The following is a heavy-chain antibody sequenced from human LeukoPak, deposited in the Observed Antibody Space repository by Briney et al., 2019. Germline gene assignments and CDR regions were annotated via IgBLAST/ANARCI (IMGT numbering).Heavy chain of an antibody. CDR2: IKEDGSEK. V-gene: IGHV3-7*01. CDR3: ARAHYSSFDY. CDR1: GFTFRNYR. D-gene: IGHD6-13*01. J-gene: IGHJ4*02. Sequence: GGSLRLSCAASGFTFRNYRMSWVRQAPGKGLEWVANIKEDGSEKHYVDSVKGRFTISRDNAKNSLYLQSLYLQMNGLRAEDTAVYYCARAHYSSFDYWGQGTLVTVSS.